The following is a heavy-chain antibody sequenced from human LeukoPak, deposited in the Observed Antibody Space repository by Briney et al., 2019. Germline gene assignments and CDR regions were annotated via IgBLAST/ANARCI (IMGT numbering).Heavy chain of an antibody. Sequence: SETLSLTCTVSDYSISSGSYYWSWIRQPAGKGLEWIGRIYTSGSTNYNLSLKSRVTISVDTSKNQFSLKLGSVTAADTAVYYCARDTVYYYDSSGYYYFDYWGQGTLVTVSS. V-gene: IGHV4-61*02. CDR2: IYTSGST. D-gene: IGHD3-22*01. CDR3: ARDTVYYYDSSGYYYFDY. CDR1: DYSISSGSYY. J-gene: IGHJ4*02.